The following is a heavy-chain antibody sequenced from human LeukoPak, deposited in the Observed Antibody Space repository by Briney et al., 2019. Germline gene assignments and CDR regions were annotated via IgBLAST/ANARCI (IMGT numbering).Heavy chain of an antibody. J-gene: IGHJ4*02. CDR2: MNSGSHYK. V-gene: IGHV3-21*01. Sequence: GGSQRLSCTASGFNFDTYPMNWVRQAPGKGLEWVSSMNSGSHYKEYAHSVKGRFIISRDNAKNSLYLQMNSLRAEDTAVYYCVRSTSPPQFDYWGQGILVSVSS. D-gene: IGHD2-2*01. CDR3: VRSTSPPQFDY. CDR1: GFNFDTYP.